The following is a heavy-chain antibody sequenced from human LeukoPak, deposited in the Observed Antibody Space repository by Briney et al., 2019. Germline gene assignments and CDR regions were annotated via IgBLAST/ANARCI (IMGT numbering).Heavy chain of an antibody. CDR3: ARGALYDFWSGENYYYYMDV. V-gene: IGHV1-69*06. D-gene: IGHD3-3*01. Sequence: SVKVSCKASGGTFSNYAISWVRQAPGQGLEWMGGIIPIFGTANYAQKFQGRVTITADKSTSTAYMELSSLRSEDTAVYYCARGALYDFWSGENYYYYMDVWGKGTTVTVSS. J-gene: IGHJ6*03. CDR1: GGTFSNYA. CDR2: IIPIFGTA.